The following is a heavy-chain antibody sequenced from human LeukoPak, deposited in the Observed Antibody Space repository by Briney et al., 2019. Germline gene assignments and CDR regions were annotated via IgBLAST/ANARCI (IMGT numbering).Heavy chain of an antibody. CDR2: INTNGANT. CDR1: GFTFKSYA. Sequence: GGSLRLSCSASGFTFKSYAMHWVRQAPGKGLEYVSSINTNGANTYYADSVKGRFTISRDNSRNTVYVQMNSLTPEDTAVYYCVKGLDYGSSQMDSWGQGSLVTVSS. V-gene: IGHV3-64*05. CDR3: VKGLDYGSSQMDS. D-gene: IGHD6-6*01. J-gene: IGHJ4*02.